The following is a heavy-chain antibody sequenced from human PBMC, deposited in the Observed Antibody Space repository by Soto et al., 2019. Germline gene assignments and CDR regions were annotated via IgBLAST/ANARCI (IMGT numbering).Heavy chain of an antibody. CDR3: AKGTSGFLEWLRFDY. V-gene: IGHV3-23*01. CDR1: GFTFSSYA. CDR2: ISGSGGST. D-gene: IGHD3-3*01. J-gene: IGHJ4*02. Sequence: GESLRLSCAASGFTFSSYAMSWVRQAPGKGLEWVSAISGSGGSTYYADSVKGRFAISRDNSKNTLYLQMNSLRAEDTAVYYCAKGTSGFLEWLRFDYWGQGTLVTVSS.